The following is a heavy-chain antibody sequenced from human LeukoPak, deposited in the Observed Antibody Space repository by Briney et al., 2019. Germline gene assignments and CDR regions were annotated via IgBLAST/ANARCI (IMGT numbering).Heavy chain of an antibody. Sequence: GGSLRLSCAASGFTFSSYSMNWVRQAPGKGLGWVSSISSSSSYIYYADSVKGRFTISRDNAKNSLYLQMNSLRAEDTAVYYCAKGSGYPSPSPLDFWGQGTLVTVSS. D-gene: IGHD5-12*01. CDR1: GFTFSSYS. V-gene: IGHV3-21*01. CDR3: AKGSGYPSPSPLDF. J-gene: IGHJ4*02. CDR2: ISSSSSYI.